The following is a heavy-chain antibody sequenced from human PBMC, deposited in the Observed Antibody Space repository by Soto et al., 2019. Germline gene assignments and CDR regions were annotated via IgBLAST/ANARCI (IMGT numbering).Heavy chain of an antibody. D-gene: IGHD2-21*01. CDR1: GFTFSNYG. CDR2: ISGSGGRT. V-gene: IGHV3-23*01. Sequence: EVQLLESGGGLIQPGGSLSLSCEASGFTFSNYGMTWVRLAPGKGLEWVSTISGSGGRTFYADPVKGRFTISRDNSKNTLYLQMNSLRAEDTAVYYCAKEMIASTLADFLDYWGQGTLVTVSS. CDR3: AKEMIASTLADFLDY. J-gene: IGHJ4*02.